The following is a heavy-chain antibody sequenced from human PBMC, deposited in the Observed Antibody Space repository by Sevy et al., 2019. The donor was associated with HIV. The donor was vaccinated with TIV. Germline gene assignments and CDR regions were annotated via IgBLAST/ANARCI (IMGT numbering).Heavy chain of an antibody. V-gene: IGHV1-2*02. Sequence: ASVKVPCKASGNTFTVYYMYWVRQAPGQGLEWMGWINPNSGDTNYAQKFQGRVTMTSDTFISTAYMELSSLRSDDTAVYYCARGVTIFGVDYYFQHWGQGTLVTVSS. J-gene: IGHJ1*01. CDR2: INPNSGDT. CDR1: GNTFTVYY. D-gene: IGHD3-3*01. CDR3: ARGVTIFGVDYYFQH.